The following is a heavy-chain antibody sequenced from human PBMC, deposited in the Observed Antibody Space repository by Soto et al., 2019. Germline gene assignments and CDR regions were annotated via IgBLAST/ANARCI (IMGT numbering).Heavy chain of an antibody. J-gene: IGHJ4*02. CDR2: ISFDTSNS. D-gene: IGHD2-8*02. CDR3: MTPGTSDHSDY. CDR1: GIVFSSFG. Sequence: VQLVESGGGVVQPGNSLRLSCAVSGIVFSSFGMHWVRQAPGKGLEWVAVISFDTSNSYYADSVNGRFTISRDNSKNLLFLQMDGLRPEDTAVYWCMTPGTSDHSDYWGRGTLDTVSA. V-gene: IGHV3-30*03.